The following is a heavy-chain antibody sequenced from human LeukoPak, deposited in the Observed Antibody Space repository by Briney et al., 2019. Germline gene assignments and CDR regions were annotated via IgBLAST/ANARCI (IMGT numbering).Heavy chain of an antibody. CDR2: IYPGDSDT. D-gene: IGHD3-10*01. Sequence: GESLKIPCKGSGYSFTSYWIGWVRQMPGKGLEWMGIIYPGDSDTRYSPSFQGQVTISADKSISTAYLQWSSLKASDTAMYYCARSYYYGSGSHPVSDYWGQGTLVTVSS. CDR3: ARSYYYGSGSHPVSDY. V-gene: IGHV5-51*01. J-gene: IGHJ4*02. CDR1: GYSFTSYW.